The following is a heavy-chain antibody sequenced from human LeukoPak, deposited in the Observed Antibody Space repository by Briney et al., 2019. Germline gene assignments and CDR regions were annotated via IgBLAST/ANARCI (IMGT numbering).Heavy chain of an antibody. CDR3: AREHCSSSSCYTENWFDP. CDR1: GGSISSYY. Sequence: SETLSLTCTVSGGSISSYYWSWIRQPPGKGLEWIGYIYYSGSTNYNPSLKSRVSMSVDTSNNQFSLKVNSVTVADTAVYYCAREHCSSSSCYTENWFDPWGPGAPVTVSS. V-gene: IGHV4-59*08. CDR2: IYYSGST. D-gene: IGHD2-2*02. J-gene: IGHJ5*02.